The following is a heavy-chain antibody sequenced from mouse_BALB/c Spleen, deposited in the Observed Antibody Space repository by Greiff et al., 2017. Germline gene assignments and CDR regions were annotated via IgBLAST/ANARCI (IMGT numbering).Heavy chain of an antibody. Sequence: QVQLKESGPGLVAPSQSLSITCTVSGFSLTGYGVNWVRQPPGKGLEWLGMIWGDGSTDYNSALKSRLSISKDNSKSQVFLKMNSLQTDDTARYYCARALRRWYFDVWGAGTTVTVSS. D-gene: IGHD2-12*01. J-gene: IGHJ1*01. CDR1: GFSLTGYG. CDR2: IWGDGST. CDR3: ARALRRWYFDV. V-gene: IGHV2-6-7*01.